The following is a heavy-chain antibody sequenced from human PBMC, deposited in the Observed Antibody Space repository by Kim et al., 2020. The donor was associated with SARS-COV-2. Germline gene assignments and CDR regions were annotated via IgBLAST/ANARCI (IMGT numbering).Heavy chain of an antibody. CDR3: ASGKRTIFGVVTIPTFDY. J-gene: IGHJ4*02. V-gene: IGHV4-59*13. CDR1: GGSISSYY. CDR2: IYYSGST. Sequence: SETLSLTCTVSGGSISSYYWSWIRQPPGKGLEWIGYIYYSGSTNYNPSLKSRVTISVDTSKNQFSLKLSSVTAADTAVYYCASGKRTIFGVVTIPTFDYWGRGTPVTV. D-gene: IGHD3-3*01.